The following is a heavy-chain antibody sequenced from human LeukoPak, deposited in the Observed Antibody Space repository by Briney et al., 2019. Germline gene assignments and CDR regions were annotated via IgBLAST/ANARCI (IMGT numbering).Heavy chain of an antibody. V-gene: IGHV3-23*01. Sequence: GGSLRLSCEASGLTFSKYAMNWVRQAPGKGLEWVSGVSNSGGSTYYADSVKGRFTVSRDNSMNRLYLQMNSLRAEDTAVYYCAKDLAYSNSPFWGQGTLVTVSS. CDR2: VSNSGGST. CDR3: AKDLAYSNSPF. J-gene: IGHJ4*02. CDR1: GLTFSKYA. D-gene: IGHD6-13*01.